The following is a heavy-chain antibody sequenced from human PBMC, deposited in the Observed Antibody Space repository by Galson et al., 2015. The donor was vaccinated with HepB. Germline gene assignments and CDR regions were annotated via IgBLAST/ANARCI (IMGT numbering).Heavy chain of an antibody. Sequence: SLRLSCAASGFTFDDYAMHWVRQPPGKGLEWVSGISWNSDSIGYADSVKGRFTISRDNAKNSLYLQMNSLRTEDTALYYCAKDSPVYRGSLVGYLHHWGQGTLVTVSP. CDR1: GFTFDDYA. J-gene: IGHJ1*01. CDR2: ISWNSDSI. CDR3: AKDSPVYRGSLVGYLHH. D-gene: IGHD1-26*01. V-gene: IGHV3-9*01.